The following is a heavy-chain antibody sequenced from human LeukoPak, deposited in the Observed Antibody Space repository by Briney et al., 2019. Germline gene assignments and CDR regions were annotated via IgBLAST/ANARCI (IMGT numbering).Heavy chain of an antibody. CDR2: ISGSGGST. V-gene: IGHV3-23*01. CDR1: GFTFSSYA. J-gene: IGHJ5*02. CDR3: ASGMTMVGWFDP. D-gene: IGHD4/OR15-4a*01. Sequence: PGGSLRLSCAASGFTFSSYAMSWVRQAPGKGLEWVSAISGSGGSTYYADSVKGRFTISRDNAKNSLYLQMNSLRAEDTAVYYCASGMTMVGWFDPWGQGTLVTVSS.